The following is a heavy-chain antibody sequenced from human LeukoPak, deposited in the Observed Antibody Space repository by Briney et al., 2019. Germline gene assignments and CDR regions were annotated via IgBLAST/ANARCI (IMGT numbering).Heavy chain of an antibody. CDR1: GFTFSSYG. Sequence: GGSLRLSCAASGFTFSSYGMHWVRQAPGKGLEWVAFIRYDGSNKYYADSVKGRFTISRDNSKDTLYLQMNSLRAEDTAVYYCAKAGAYYYGSGSYSLLRYWGQGTLVTVSS. V-gene: IGHV3-30*02. D-gene: IGHD3-10*01. CDR3: AKAGAYYYGSGSYSLLRY. CDR2: IRYDGSNK. J-gene: IGHJ4*02.